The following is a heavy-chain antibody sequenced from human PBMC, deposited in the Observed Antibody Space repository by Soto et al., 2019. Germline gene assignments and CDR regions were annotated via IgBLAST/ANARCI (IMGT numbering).Heavy chain of an antibody. CDR2: IIPILGIA. J-gene: IGHJ4*02. V-gene: IGHV1-69*02. D-gene: IGHD3-22*01. CDR1: GGTFSSYT. Sequence: QVQLVQSGAEVKKPGSAVKVSCKASGGTFSSYTISWGRQAPGQGLEWMGRIIPILGIANYAQKFQGRVTIPTNKATSTAYMELSSLRAEDTDVYYRLKGDSSGYYSFDYWGQGTLVTVSS. CDR3: LKGDSSGYYSFDY.